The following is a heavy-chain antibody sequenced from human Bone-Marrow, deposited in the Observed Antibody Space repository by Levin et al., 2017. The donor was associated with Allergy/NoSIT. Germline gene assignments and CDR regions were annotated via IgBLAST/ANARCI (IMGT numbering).Heavy chain of an antibody. D-gene: IGHD3-10*01. V-gene: IGHV3-30*03. Sequence: GGSLRLSCAASGFTFSSYGMHWVRQAPGKGLEWVAVISYDGSNKYYADSVKGRFTISRDNSKNTLYLQMNSLRAEDTAVYYCASMVRGVITGNWFDPWGQGTLVTVSS. CDR1: GFTFSSYG. CDR3: ASMVRGVITGNWFDP. CDR2: ISYDGSNK. J-gene: IGHJ5*02.